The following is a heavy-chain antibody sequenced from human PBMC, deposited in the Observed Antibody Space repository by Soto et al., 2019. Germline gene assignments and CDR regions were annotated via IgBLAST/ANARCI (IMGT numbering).Heavy chain of an antibody. Sequence: PGGSLRLSCAASGFTFSSYAMSWVRQAPGKGLEWVSAISGSGGSTYYADSVKGRFTISRDNSTNTLYLQMNSLRAEDTAVYYCAKLFVLNRSGWDCGQGTLGTVSS. CDR3: AKLFVLNRSGWD. D-gene: IGHD6-19*01. CDR2: ISGSGGST. V-gene: IGHV3-23*01. J-gene: IGHJ4*02. CDR1: GFTFSSYA.